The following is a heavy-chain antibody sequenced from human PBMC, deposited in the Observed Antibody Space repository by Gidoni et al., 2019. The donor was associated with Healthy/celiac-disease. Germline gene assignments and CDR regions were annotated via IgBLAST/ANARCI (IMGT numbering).Heavy chain of an antibody. J-gene: IGHJ6*03. CDR2: IIPILSIA. CDR1: GGTFSSYA. V-gene: IGHV1-69*04. Sequence: QVQLVHSGAEVKKPGSSVKFSCKASGGTFSSYAISWVRQAPGQALEWMGRIIPILSIANDAQKFQGRVTITADKSTRTAYMELSSMRSEDTAVNYCARVRPRDCSSTSCYLGYYYYYMDVWGKGTTVTVAS. D-gene: IGHD2-2*01. CDR3: ARVRPRDCSSTSCYLGYYYYYMDV.